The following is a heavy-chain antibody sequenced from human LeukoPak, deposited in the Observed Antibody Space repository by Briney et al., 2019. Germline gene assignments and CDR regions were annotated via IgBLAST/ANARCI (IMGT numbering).Heavy chain of an antibody. CDR1: GFTFSSYA. Sequence: GGSLRLSCAASGFTFSSYAMSWVRQAPGKGLEWVSAISGSGGSTYYADSVKGRFTISRDNSKNTLYLQMNSLRAEDTAVYYCARVDRIVVVPAAIGYWGQGTLVTVSS. CDR3: ARVDRIVVVPAAIGY. D-gene: IGHD2-2*02. V-gene: IGHV3-23*01. J-gene: IGHJ4*02. CDR2: ISGSGGST.